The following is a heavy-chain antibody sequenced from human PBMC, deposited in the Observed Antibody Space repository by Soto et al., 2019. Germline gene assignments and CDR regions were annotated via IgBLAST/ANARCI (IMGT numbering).Heavy chain of an antibody. Sequence: PGGSLRLSCAVSGFTLSDHFMAWVRQAPGKGLEWVGRPKHKVSSYATEYAASVKGRFTISRDDSYNSLYLQMSSLRTEDTAVYYCVAYLSYYVHWGQGTLVTVSS. CDR2: PKHKVSSYAT. CDR1: GFTLSDHF. V-gene: IGHV3-72*01. J-gene: IGHJ4*02. D-gene: IGHD3-10*02. CDR3: VAYLSYYVH.